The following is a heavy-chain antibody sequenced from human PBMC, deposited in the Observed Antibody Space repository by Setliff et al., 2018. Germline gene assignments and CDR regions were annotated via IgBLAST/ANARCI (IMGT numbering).Heavy chain of an antibody. CDR1: GYTFSDFG. V-gene: IGHV1-18*01. J-gene: IGHJ3*02. D-gene: IGHD2-15*01. CDR3: ARSYDGGFYHQRDAYDI. Sequence: ASVKVSCKASGYTFSDFGISWVRLAPGQGFEWMGWISPYNDNTKSAQKFQDRITMTTDTTTSTSYMELRSLRSDDTAVYYCARSYDGGFYHQRDAYDIWGQGTMVTVSS. CDR2: ISPYNDNT.